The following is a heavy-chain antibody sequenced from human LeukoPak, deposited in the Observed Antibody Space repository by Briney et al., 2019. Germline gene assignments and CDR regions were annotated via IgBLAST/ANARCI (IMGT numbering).Heavy chain of an antibody. J-gene: IGHJ4*02. CDR1: GGSISTYY. CDR2: ISYSGST. CDR3: ARVLTWCCDNSGYYPYYFDS. Sequence: PSETLSLTCTVFGGSISTYYWSWIRQPPGKGLEWIGYISYSGSTNYNPSLKSRVTISVDTSKNQFSLKLGSVTAADTAVYYCARVLTWCCDNSGYYPYYFDSWGQGTLVTVSS. D-gene: IGHD3-22*01. V-gene: IGHV4-59*01.